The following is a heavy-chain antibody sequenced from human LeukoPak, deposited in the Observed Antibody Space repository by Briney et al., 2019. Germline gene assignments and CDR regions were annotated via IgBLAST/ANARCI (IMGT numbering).Heavy chain of an antibody. CDR2: IRYGGSNQ. Sequence: GGSLRLSCAASGFTFSSYEMNWVRQAPGKGLGWVAFIRYGGSNQYYADSVKGRFTISRDNSKNTLYLQMNSLRAEDTAVYYCAKDGTYYYDSSGYSFDYWGQGTLVTVSS. V-gene: IGHV3-30*02. CDR3: AKDGTYYYDSSGYSFDY. CDR1: GFTFSSYE. D-gene: IGHD3-22*01. J-gene: IGHJ4*02.